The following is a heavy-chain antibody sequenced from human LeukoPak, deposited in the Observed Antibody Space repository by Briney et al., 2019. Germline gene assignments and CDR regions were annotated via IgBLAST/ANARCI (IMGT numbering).Heavy chain of an antibody. CDR3: AKTPISSGYTYYFDY. J-gene: IGHJ4*02. Sequence: GGSLRLSCAASGFTFDDYAMHWVRQAPGKGLEWVSGISWNSGSIGYADSVKGRFTISRDNAKNSLYLQMNSLRAEDTALYYCAKTPISSGYTYYFDYWGQGTLVTVSS. CDR2: ISWNSGSI. CDR1: GFTFDDYA. D-gene: IGHD3-22*01. V-gene: IGHV3-9*01.